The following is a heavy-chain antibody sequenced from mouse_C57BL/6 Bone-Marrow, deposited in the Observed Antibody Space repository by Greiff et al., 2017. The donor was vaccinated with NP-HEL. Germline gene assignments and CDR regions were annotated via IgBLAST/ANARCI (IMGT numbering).Heavy chain of an antibody. CDR1: GFTFSDYG. Sequence: EVKLMESGGGLVKPGGSLKLSCAASGFTFSDYGMHWVRQAPEKGLEWVAYISSGSSTIYYADTVKGRFTISRDNAKNTLCLQMTSLRSEDTAMYYCAREDDYWGQGTSVTVSS. J-gene: IGHJ4*01. CDR2: ISSGSSTI. CDR3: AREDDY. V-gene: IGHV5-17*01.